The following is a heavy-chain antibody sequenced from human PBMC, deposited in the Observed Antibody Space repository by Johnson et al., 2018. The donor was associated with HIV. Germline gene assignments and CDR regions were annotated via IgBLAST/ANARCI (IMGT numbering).Heavy chain of an antibody. Sequence: QVQLVESGGGVVQPGRSLRLSCAASGFTFSNYGMHWVRQAPGRGLEWVADISSDGTNKHYADSVKGRFTISIVNSKNSLYLQMNSLRAEDTAVYYCAKDLIAAVMNEALDMWGQGTLVTVSS. V-gene: IGHV3-30*18. CDR2: ISSDGTNK. D-gene: IGHD6-6*01. J-gene: IGHJ3*02. CDR1: GFTFSNYG. CDR3: AKDLIAAVMNEALDM.